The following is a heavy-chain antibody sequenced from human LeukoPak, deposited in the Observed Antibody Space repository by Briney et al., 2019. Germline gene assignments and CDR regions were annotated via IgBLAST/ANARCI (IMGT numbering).Heavy chain of an antibody. D-gene: IGHD4-17*01. CDR2: INHSGST. CDR3: ARDTARRAFDI. Sequence: SETLSLTCAVYGGSFSGYYWSWIRQPPGKGLEWIGEINHSGSTNYNPSLKSRVTMSVDTSKNQFSLKLSSVTAADTAVYYCARDTARRAFDIWGQGTMVTVSS. J-gene: IGHJ3*02. CDR1: GGSFSGYY. V-gene: IGHV4-34*01.